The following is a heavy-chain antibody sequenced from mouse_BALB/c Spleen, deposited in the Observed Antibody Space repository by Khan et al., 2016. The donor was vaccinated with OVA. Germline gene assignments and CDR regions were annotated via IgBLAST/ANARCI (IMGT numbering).Heavy chain of an antibody. D-gene: IGHD2-10*01. CDR3: ARPPYFSYTRDH. CDR1: GYTFTNYG. J-gene: IGHJ4*01. CDR2: INTYTGVP. Sequence: QIQLVQSGPELKKPGETVKISCKASGYTFTNYGMNWVKQSPGKALKWMGWINTYTGVPTYADDFKGRFAFSLETSASTAYLQINNLKNEDTATYFCARPPYFSYTRDHWGQGTSVTVSS. V-gene: IGHV9-3-1*01.